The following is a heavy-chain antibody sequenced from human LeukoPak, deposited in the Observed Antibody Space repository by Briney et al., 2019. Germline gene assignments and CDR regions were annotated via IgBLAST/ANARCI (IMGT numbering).Heavy chain of an antibody. CDR1: GGSISSSSYY. CDR3: ARRKIHDEAAAENDY. CDR2: IYYSGST. Sequence: SETLSLTCTVSGGSISSSSYYWGWIRQPPGNGLEWIGRIYYSGSTYYNPSLKSRVTISVDTSKNQFSLKLSSVTAADTAVYYCARRKIHDEAAAENDYWGQGTLVTVSS. V-gene: IGHV4-39*01. J-gene: IGHJ4*02. D-gene: IGHD6-13*01.